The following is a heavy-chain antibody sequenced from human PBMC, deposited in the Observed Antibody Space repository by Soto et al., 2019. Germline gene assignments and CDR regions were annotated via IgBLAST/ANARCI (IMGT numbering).Heavy chain of an antibody. D-gene: IGHD3-3*01. J-gene: IGHJ6*02. V-gene: IGHV4-31*03. CDR2: IYYSGST. Sequence: PSETLSLTCTVSGGSISSSSYYWGWIRQPPGKGLEWIGYIYYSGSTYYNPSLKSRVTISVDTSKNQFSLKLSSVTAADTAVYYCARGGTYYDFWSGPYYYYGMDVWGQGTTVTVSS. CDR3: ARGGTYYDFWSGPYYYYGMDV. CDR1: GGSISSSSYY.